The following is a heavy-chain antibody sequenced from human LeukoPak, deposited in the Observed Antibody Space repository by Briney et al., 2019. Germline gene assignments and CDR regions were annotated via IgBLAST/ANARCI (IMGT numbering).Heavy chain of an antibody. CDR2: IGSSGGST. D-gene: IGHD3-10*01. Sequence: PGGSLRLSCAASGFNFITAAMTWVRQAPGKGLEWVSLIGSSGGSTYYAYSVKGRFTISRDNSKNTLNLQMNNLRAEDTAVYYCASAPYGSGSSTHPYDYWGQGTLVTVSS. J-gene: IGHJ4*02. V-gene: IGHV3-23*01. CDR3: ASAPYGSGSSTHPYDY. CDR1: GFNFITAA.